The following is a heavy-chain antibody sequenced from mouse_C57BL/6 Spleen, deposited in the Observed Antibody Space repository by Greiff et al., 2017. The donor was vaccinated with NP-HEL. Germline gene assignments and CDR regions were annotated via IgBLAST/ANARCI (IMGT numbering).Heavy chain of an antibody. CDR1: GFTFSSYA. CDR2: ISDGGSYT. D-gene: IGHD1-1*01. CDR3: ARGDGSRWFAY. Sequence: EVQGVESGGGLVKPGGSLKLSCAASGFTFSSYALSWVRQTPEKRLEWVATISDGGSYTYYPDNVKGRFTISRDNAKNNLYLQMSHLKSEDTAMYYCARGDGSRWFAYWGQGTLVTVSA. J-gene: IGHJ3*01. V-gene: IGHV5-4*01.